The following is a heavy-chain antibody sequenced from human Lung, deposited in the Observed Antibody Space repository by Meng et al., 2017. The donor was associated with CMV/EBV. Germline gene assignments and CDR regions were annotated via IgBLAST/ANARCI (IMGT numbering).Heavy chain of an antibody. CDR1: GCIFSSYT. V-gene: IGHV3-23*01. CDR2: INNSGGRT. D-gene: IGHD6-13*01. Sequence: SCAASGCIFSSYTMGWVRLAPGKGPEWVSDINNSGGRTYYVDSVRGRFTISRDNSKDALFLQMNSLRAEDTAVYYCARAGGASWYDYWGQGTLVTVSS. J-gene: IGHJ4*02. CDR3: ARAGGASWYDY.